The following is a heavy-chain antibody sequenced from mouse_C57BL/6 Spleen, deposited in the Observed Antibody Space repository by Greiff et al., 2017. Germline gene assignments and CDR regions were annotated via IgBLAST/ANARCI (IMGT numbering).Heavy chain of an antibody. Sequence: DVHLVESGGGLVKPGGSLKLSCAASGFTFSSYAMSWVRQTPEKRLEWVATISDGGSYTYYPDNVKGRFTISRDNAKNNLYLQMSHLKSEDTAMYYCARERHSNYVYAMDYWGQGTSVTVSS. CDR2: ISDGGSYT. CDR3: ARERHSNYVYAMDY. D-gene: IGHD2-5*01. CDR1: GFTFSSYA. J-gene: IGHJ4*01. V-gene: IGHV5-4*01.